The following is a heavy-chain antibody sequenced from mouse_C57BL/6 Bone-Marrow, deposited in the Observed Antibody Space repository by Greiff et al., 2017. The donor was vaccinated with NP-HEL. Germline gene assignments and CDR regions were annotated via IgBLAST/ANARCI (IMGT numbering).Heavy chain of an antibody. J-gene: IGHJ3*01. V-gene: IGHV2-2*01. CDR2: IWSGGST. CDR3: ARSQLGPWFAY. D-gene: IGHD4-1*02. CDR1: GFSLTSYG. Sequence: VQLQQSGPGLVQPSQSLSITCTVSGFSLTSYGVHWVRQSPGKGLEWLRVIWSGGSTDYNAAFISRLSISKDNSKSQVFFKMNSLQADDTAIYYCARSQLGPWFAYWGQGTLVTVSA.